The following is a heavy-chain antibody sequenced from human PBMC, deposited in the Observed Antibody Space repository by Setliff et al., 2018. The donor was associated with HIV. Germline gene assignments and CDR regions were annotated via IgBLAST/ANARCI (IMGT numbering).Heavy chain of an antibody. CDR3: ARGPWGYNGSYAGLPFDN. CDR2: VNYSGNT. D-gene: IGHD1-26*01. CDR1: GGFFSGYY. J-gene: IGHJ4*02. V-gene: IGHV4-34*01. Sequence: PSETLSLTCAVYGGFFSGYYWSWIRQPPGEGLEWIGEVNYSGNTNYNPSLKTRVNISVDTSKNQFSLNLRSASAADTAVYYCARGPWGYNGSYAGLPFDNWGQGKLVT.